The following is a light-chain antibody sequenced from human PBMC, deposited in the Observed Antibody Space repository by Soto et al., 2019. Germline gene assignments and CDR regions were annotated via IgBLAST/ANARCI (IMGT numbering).Light chain of an antibody. Sequence: IVLTQSPGTLSLSPGERATLSCRASQPVNNNLAWYQQKPGQAPRLLIYGVSTRATGISARFSGGGSVTEFTLTISSLQSEDFALYYCQQYEKWPPSITFGQGTRLEIK. V-gene: IGKV3-15*01. CDR3: QQYEKWPPSIT. CDR1: QPVNNN. J-gene: IGKJ5*01. CDR2: GVS.